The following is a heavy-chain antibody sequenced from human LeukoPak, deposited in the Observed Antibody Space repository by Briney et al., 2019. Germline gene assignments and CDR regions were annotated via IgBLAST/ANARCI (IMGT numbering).Heavy chain of an antibody. CDR1: GFTFSSYA. CDR3: AKAGYYGSGSYWNY. D-gene: IGHD3-10*01. V-gene: IGHV3-23*01. J-gene: IGHJ4*02. Sequence: GGSLRLSCATSGFTFSSYAMSWVRQAPGKGLEWVSNISPSGGVTFYSDSVRGRFTISRDNSKDTLFLQMNSLRAEDTAVYYCAKAGYYGSGSYWNYWGQGTLVTVSS. CDR2: ISPSGGVT.